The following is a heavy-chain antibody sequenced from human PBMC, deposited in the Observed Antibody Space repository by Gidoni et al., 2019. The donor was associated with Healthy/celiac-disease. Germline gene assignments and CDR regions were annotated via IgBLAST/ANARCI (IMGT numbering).Heavy chain of an antibody. CDR3: ARVPYYGSGSHLDY. V-gene: IGHV1-18*01. J-gene: IGHJ4*02. Sequence: QVQLVQTAAEGTKPAASVKVSCQATGDTCTSYGISWVRQAPGQGLEWMGWISAYNGNRNYAQKLQGRVTMTTDTSTSTVYMELRSLRSDETAVYYCARVPYYGSGSHLDYWGQGTLVTVSS. CDR2: ISAYNGNR. D-gene: IGHD3-10*01. CDR1: GDTCTSYG.